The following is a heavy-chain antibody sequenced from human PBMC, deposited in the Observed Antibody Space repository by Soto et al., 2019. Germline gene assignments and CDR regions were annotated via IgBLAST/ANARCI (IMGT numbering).Heavy chain of an antibody. CDR2: IHSGGAT. CDR3: ARDSYDATNYYYLGRDY. J-gene: IGHJ4*02. CDR1: GDSISSGANF. D-gene: IGHD3-16*01. V-gene: IGHV4-31*03. Sequence: QVQLQESGPGLVKTSQTLSLTCSVSGDSISSGANFWSWIRQHPRKGLEWIGYIHSGGATYYNPSLKSRVTMSVATSKSQFSLSLTSVTAADTAVYYCARDSYDATNYYYLGRDYWGQGTLVTVSS.